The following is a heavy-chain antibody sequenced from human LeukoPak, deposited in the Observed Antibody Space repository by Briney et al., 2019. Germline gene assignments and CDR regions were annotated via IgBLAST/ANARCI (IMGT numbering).Heavy chain of an antibody. CDR2: INPSGGST. Sequence: GASVKVSCKASGYTFTIYYMHWVRQAPGQGLEWMGIINPSGGSTGYAQKFQGRVTMTRDMSTSTVYMELSSLRSEDTAVYYCARLASSGYYFDYWGQGTLVTVSS. J-gene: IGHJ4*02. CDR1: GYTFTIYY. D-gene: IGHD3-22*01. V-gene: IGHV1-46*01. CDR3: ARLASSGYYFDY.